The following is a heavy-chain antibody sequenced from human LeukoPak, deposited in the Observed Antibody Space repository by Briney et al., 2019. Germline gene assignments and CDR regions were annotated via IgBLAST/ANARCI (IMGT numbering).Heavy chain of an antibody. CDR3: ARGWFGELWNDY. J-gene: IGHJ4*02. V-gene: IGHV1-2*02. Sequence: ASVKVSCKASGYTFTGYYMHWVRQAPGQGLEWMGWINPNSGGTNYAQKFQGRVTVTRDMSTSTAYMELSSLRSEDTAVYYCARGWFGELWNDYWGQGTLVTVSS. D-gene: IGHD3-10*01. CDR1: GYTFTGYY. CDR2: INPNSGGT.